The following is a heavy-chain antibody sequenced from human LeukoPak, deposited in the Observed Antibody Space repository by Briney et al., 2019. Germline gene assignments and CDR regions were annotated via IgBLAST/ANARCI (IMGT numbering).Heavy chain of an antibody. D-gene: IGHD6-6*01. V-gene: IGHV4-39*01. CDR2: MYYSGST. Sequence: PSETLSLTCTVSGGSISRSSYYWGWIRQPPGKGLEWIGTMYYSGSTYYNPSLKSRVTISADTSKNRFSLKLSSVTAADTAVYYCARTEYSSSPFDYWGQGTLVTVSS. J-gene: IGHJ4*02. CDR1: GGSISRSSYY. CDR3: ARTEYSSSPFDY.